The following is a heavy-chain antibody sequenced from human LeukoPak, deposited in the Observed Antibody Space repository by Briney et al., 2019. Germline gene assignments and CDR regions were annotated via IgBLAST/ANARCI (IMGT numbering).Heavy chain of an antibody. CDR1: GFTFSSYD. CDR3: ARANSSGWPRDFDY. D-gene: IGHD6-19*01. Sequence: GGSLRLSCAASGFTFSSYDMHWVRQATGKGLEWVSAIGTAGDTYYPGSVKGRFTISRENAKNSLYLQMNSLRAGDTAVYYCARANSSGWPRDFDYWGQGTLVTVSS. V-gene: IGHV3-13*01. CDR2: IGTAGDT. J-gene: IGHJ4*02.